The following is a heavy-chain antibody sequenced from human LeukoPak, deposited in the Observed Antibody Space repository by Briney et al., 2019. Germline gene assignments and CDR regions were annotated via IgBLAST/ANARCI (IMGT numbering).Heavy chain of an antibody. J-gene: IGHJ4*02. CDR2: INPSGGST. CDR1: GYTFTSYY. CDR3: ERVIRDLLLTMYYFDY. D-gene: IGHD1-26*01. V-gene: IGHV1-46*01. Sequence: ASVKVSCKAAGYTFTSYYMHWVRQAPGQGLEGMGRINPSGGSTSYAQKFQGRVTMTRDTSTSTVYMALSRLTSEDTAVYSCERVIRDLLLTMYYFDYWGQGTLVTVSS.